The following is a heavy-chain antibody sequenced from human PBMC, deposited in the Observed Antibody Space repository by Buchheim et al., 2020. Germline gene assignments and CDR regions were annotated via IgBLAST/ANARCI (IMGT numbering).Heavy chain of an antibody. Sequence: QVQLVESGGGVVQPGRSLRLSCAASGFTFSNHGMYWVRQAPGKGLQWVALISFDGTNTSYADSFMRRFTVSRANSKNTLYLQMNSLRLEDTAVYYCVGGLLRSLEWLFVPWGQGT. CDR1: GFTFSNHG. CDR3: VGGLLRSLEWLFVP. CDR2: ISFDGTNT. J-gene: IGHJ5*02. D-gene: IGHD3-3*01. V-gene: IGHV3-30*03.